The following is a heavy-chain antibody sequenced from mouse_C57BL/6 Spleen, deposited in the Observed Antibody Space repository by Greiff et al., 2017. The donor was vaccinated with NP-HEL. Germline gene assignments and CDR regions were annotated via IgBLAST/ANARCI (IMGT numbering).Heavy chain of an antibody. CDR1: GYTFTSYG. CDR2: IYPRSGNN. V-gene: IGHV1-81*01. CDR3: ARVHSATDYAMDY. Sequence: QVQLQQSGAELARPGASVKLSCKASGYTFTSYGISWVKQRTGQGLEWIEEIYPRSGNNYYNEKFKGKATLTADKSSRTAYMELRSLTSEDSAVYFCARVHSATDYAMDYWGQGTSVTVSS. D-gene: IGHD1-1*01. J-gene: IGHJ4*01.